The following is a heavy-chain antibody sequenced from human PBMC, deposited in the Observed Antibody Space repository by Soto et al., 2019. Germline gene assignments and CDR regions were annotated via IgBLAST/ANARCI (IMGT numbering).Heavy chain of an antibody. J-gene: IGHJ4*02. Sequence: QVQLVQSGTEVKKPGASVNVSCKASGYTFTTHYMHWVRHAPGQGLEWMGIINPSGGRTTYALKFQGRVTMTSDTSTNTVYVELTSLRSEDTAIYFCSRAGENYGSGTFSPPLRYYFNSWGQGTLVTVSS. CDR3: SRAGENYGSGTFSPPLRYYFNS. CDR2: INPSGGRT. D-gene: IGHD3-10*01. V-gene: IGHV1-46*01. CDR1: GYTFTTHY.